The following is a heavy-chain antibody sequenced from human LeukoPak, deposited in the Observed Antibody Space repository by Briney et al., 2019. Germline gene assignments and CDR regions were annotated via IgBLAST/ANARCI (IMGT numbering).Heavy chain of an antibody. CDR2: ISWNSGSI. Sequence: GGSLRLSCAASGFTFSSYGMHWVRQAPGKGLEWVSGISWNSGSIGYADSVKGRFTISRDNAKNSLYLQMNSLRAEDTALYYCAKDMAGSGSYQERYYYGMDVWGQGTTVTVSS. CDR3: AKDMAGSGSYQERYYYGMDV. D-gene: IGHD3-10*01. V-gene: IGHV3-9*01. CDR1: GFTFSSYG. J-gene: IGHJ6*02.